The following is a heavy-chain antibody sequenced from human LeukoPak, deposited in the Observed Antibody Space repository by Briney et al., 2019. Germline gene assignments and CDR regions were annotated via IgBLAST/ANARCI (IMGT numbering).Heavy chain of an antibody. D-gene: IGHD3-10*01. CDR1: GGSFSGYY. CDR3: AGYSGRKDAFDI. J-gene: IGHJ3*02. V-gene: IGHV4-34*01. Sequence: SETLSLTCAVYGGSFSGYYRSWIRQPPGKGLEWIGEINHSGSTNYNPSLKSRVTISVDTSKNQFSLKLSSVTAADTAVYYCAGYSGRKDAFDIWGQGTMVTVSS. CDR2: INHSGST.